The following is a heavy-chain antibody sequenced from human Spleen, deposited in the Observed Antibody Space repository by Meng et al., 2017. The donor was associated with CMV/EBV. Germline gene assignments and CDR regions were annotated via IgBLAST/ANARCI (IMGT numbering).Heavy chain of an antibody. CDR3: ARGLGSSSSDY. J-gene: IGHJ4*02. V-gene: IGHV3-30*02. D-gene: IGHD6-6*01. Sequence: CVVAGMDFSDSGMHWVRQAPGKGLEWVAFIRRDGSDEFYAGSVRGRFTISRDNSKSTLYLQMKSLRAEDTAVYYCARGLGSSSSDYWGQGTLVTVSS. CDR1: GMDFSDSG. CDR2: IRRDGSDE.